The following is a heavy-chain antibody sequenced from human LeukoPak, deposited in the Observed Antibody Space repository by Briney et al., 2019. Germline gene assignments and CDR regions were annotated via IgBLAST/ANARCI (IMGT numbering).Heavy chain of an antibody. CDR2: INHSGST. D-gene: IGHD3-16*02. J-gene: IGHJ4*02. CDR3: ARSYYSVWGSYRLFDY. V-gene: IGHV4-34*01. CDR1: GGSFSGYY. Sequence: SETLSLTCAVYGGSFSGYYWSWIRQPPGKGLEWIGEINHSGSTNYNPSLKSRVSISVDTSKNQFSLKLSSVTAADTAVYYCARSYYSVWGSYRLFDYWGQGTLVTVSS.